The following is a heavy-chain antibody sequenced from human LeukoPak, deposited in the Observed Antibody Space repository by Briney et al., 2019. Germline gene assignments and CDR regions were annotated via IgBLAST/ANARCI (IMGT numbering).Heavy chain of an antibody. CDR3: ARDQGGSLKFLEWSPDAFDI. J-gene: IGHJ3*02. V-gene: IGHV4-39*07. Sequence: SETLSLTCTVSGGSISSSSYYWGWIRQPPGKGLEWIGSIYYSGSTYYNPSLKSRVTISVDTSKNQFSLKLSSVTAADTAVYYCARDQGGSLKFLEWSPDAFDIWGQGTMVTVSS. CDR2: IYYSGST. CDR1: GGSISSSSYY. D-gene: IGHD3-3*01.